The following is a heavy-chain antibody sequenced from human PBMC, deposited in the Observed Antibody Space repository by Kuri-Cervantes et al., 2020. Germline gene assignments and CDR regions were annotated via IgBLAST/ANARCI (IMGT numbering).Heavy chain of an antibody. V-gene: IGHV3-33*01. CDR3: ARGRLKLVVAAYRWFDP. Sequence: GGSLRLSCAASGFTFSTYGMHWVRQAPGKGLEWVAVIWYDGSNKYYADSVKGRFTISRDNSKNTLYLQMNSLRAEDTAVYYCARGRLKLVVAAYRWFDPWGQGTLVTVSS. D-gene: IGHD2-15*01. J-gene: IGHJ5*02. CDR2: IWYDGSNK. CDR1: GFTFSTYG.